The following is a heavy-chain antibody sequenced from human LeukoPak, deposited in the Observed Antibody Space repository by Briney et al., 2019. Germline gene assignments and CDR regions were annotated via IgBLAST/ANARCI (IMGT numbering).Heavy chain of an antibody. Sequence: GESLQISCKGSGDSFTSYWIGWVRLMPGKGPEWMGIIYPGDSDTKYNPSFQGQVVISVDRSIATAYLQWSSLKASDTAMYYCARVFTPYYDVLTGFYYFDYWGQGTLVTVSS. J-gene: IGHJ4*02. CDR3: ARVFTPYYDVLTGFYYFDY. CDR1: GDSFTSYW. CDR2: IYPGDSDT. V-gene: IGHV5-51*01. D-gene: IGHD3-9*01.